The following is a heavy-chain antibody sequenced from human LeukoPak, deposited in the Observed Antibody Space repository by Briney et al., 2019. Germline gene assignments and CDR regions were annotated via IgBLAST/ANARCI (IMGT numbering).Heavy chain of an antibody. CDR3: ASNDKTGYSSSWSPSDV. D-gene: IGHD6-13*01. CDR2: ISAYNGNT. J-gene: IGHJ6*02. CDR1: GYTFNNYG. V-gene: IGHV1-18*01. Sequence: ASVKVSCKASGYTFNNYGISWVRQAPGQGLEWMGWISAYNGNTNYAQKLQGRVTMTTDTSTSTAYMELRSLRSDDTAVYYCASNDKTGYSSSWSPSDVWGQGTTVTVSS.